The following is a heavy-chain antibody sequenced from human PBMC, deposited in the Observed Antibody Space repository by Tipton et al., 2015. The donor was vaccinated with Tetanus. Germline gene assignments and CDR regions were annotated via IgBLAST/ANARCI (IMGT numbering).Heavy chain of an antibody. D-gene: IGHD3-16*01. CDR3: GRWGPGVTTWGFDF. CDR1: GGSIRGHF. CDR2: LHSSGDT. J-gene: IGHJ4*02. V-gene: IGHV4-4*07. Sequence: TLSLTCTVSGGSIRGHFWSWIRQPAGKGLEWIGRLHSSGDTTYNPSLRSRVTMSVDTSKNQFSLGLSSVTAADTALYFCGRWGPGVTTWGFDFWGQGTLVTVSS.